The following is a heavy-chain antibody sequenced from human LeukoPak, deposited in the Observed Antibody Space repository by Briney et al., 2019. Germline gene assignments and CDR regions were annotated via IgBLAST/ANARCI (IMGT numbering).Heavy chain of an antibody. J-gene: IGHJ6*02. CDR3: ARGQRFLEWLPTDYYYYYGMGV. CDR2: INHSGST. Sequence: PSETLSLTCAVYGGSFSGYYWGWIRQPPGKGLEWIGEINHSGSTNYNPSLKSRVTISVDTSKNQFSLKLSSVTAADTAVYYCARGQRFLEWLPTDYYYYYGMGVWGQGTTVTVSS. V-gene: IGHV4-34*01. D-gene: IGHD3-3*01. CDR1: GGSFSGYY.